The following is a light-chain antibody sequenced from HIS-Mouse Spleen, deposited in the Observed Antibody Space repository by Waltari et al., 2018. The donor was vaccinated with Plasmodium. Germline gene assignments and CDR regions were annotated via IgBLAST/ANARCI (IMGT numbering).Light chain of an antibody. Sequence: QSALTQPASVSGSPGQSITISCTGTSSDVGGYNYVSWYQQHPGKAPKLIIYDVSNRPPVVSNRFSGSKSGNTASLTISGLQAEDEADYYCSSYTSSSTLVFGGGTKLTVL. J-gene: IGLJ2*01. CDR3: SSYTSSSTLV. CDR2: DVS. V-gene: IGLV2-14*03. CDR1: SSDVGGYNY.